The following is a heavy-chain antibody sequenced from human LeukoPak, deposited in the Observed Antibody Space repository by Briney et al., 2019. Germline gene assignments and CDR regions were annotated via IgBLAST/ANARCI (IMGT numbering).Heavy chain of an antibody. Sequence: PGGSLRLSCAAPEFTFSNYEMKWVRQAPGKGLEWVSLIYSAGGTYYADSVKGRFTISRDNSKNTLYLQMNSLRAEDTAVYYCAREDPVPRAFDIWGQGTMVTVSS. J-gene: IGHJ3*02. V-gene: IGHV3-53*01. CDR2: IYSAGGT. CDR3: AREDPVPRAFDI. CDR1: EFTFSNYE.